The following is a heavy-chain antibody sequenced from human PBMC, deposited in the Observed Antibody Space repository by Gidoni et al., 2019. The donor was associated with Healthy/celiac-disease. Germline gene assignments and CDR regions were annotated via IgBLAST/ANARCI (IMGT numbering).Heavy chain of an antibody. V-gene: IGHV4-39*01. CDR2: IYYRGST. J-gene: IGHJ5*02. CDR1: GGSISSSSYY. Sequence: QLQLQESGPGLVKPSETLSLTCTVSGGSISSSSYYWGWIRQPPGKGLEWIGSIYYRGSTYYNPSLKSRVTISVDTSKNQFSLKLSSVTAADTAVYYCARTHDYDFWSGGMAWFDPWGQGTLVTVSS. D-gene: IGHD3-3*01. CDR3: ARTHDYDFWSGGMAWFDP.